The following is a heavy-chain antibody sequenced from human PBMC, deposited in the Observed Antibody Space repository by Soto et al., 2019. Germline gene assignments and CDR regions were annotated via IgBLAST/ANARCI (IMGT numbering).Heavy chain of an antibody. CDR1: GFTFSSYS. CDR2: ISGSGESR. CDR3: AKDSPSRVTTQIEEYFQH. Sequence: EVQLLESGGGLVRPGGSLRLSCAASGFTFSSYSMSWLHQAPGKGLEWVLVISGSGESRYYADSVKGRFTIPRDNSKNMVFVQMNSLRAEDTAVYYCAKDSPSRVTTQIEEYFQHWGQGTLVPVSS. D-gene: IGHD4-17*01. J-gene: IGHJ1*01. V-gene: IGHV3-23*01.